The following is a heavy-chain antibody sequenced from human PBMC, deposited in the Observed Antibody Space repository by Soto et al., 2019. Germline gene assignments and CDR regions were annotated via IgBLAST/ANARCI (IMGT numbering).Heavy chain of an antibody. J-gene: IGHJ6*02. V-gene: IGHV3-43*01. Sequence: PGGSLRLSCAASGFTFDDYTMHWVRQAPGKGLEWVSLISWDGGSTYYADSVKGRFTISRDNSKNSLYLQMNSLRTEDTALYYCAKDQLPSGYGPNYYRMDVWGQGTTVTVSS. CDR1: GFTFDDYT. CDR2: ISWDGGST. CDR3: AKDQLPSGYGPNYYRMDV. D-gene: IGHD3-22*01.